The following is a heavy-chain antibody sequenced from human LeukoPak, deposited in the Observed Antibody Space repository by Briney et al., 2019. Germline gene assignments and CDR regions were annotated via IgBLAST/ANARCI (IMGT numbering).Heavy chain of an antibody. CDR3: AKNEGWEVPPYHFDH. J-gene: IGHJ4*02. CDR2: IHDDGVAT. CDR1: GFIFSDYA. V-gene: IGHV3-23*01. Sequence: TGGSLRLSCTPSGFIFSDYAMSWVRQAPGKGLEWVSLIHDDGVATYYADSVKGRFTISRDNSKNTLWLQMNSLRADDTAMYFCAKNEGWEVPPYHFDHWGQGTPVTVSS. D-gene: IGHD1-26*01.